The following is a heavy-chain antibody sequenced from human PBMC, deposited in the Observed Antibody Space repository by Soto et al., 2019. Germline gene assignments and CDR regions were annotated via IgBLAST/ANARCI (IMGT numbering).Heavy chain of an antibody. CDR3: ARDEKGQWRPPPWPPGLDF. D-gene: IGHD6-19*01. Sequence: GASVKVSCKASGYTFTSYGISWVRQAPGQGLEWMGWISAYNGNTNYAQKLQGRVTTTTDTSTSTAYMELRSLRSDDTAVYYCARDEKGQWRPPPWPPGLDFWGQGTLVTVSS. CDR1: GYTFTSYG. J-gene: IGHJ4*02. CDR2: ISAYNGNT. V-gene: IGHV1-18*01.